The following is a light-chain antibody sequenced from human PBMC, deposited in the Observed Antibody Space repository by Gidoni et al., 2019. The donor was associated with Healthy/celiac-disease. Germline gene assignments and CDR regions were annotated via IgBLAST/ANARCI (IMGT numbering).Light chain of an antibody. CDR1: NSDVGGYNY. J-gene: IGLJ2*01. V-gene: IGLV2-14*01. Sequence: QSALTQPASVSGSPGQSITISCTGTNSDVGGYNYVSWYQQHPGKAPKFMIYEVSNRPSGVSNRFSGSKSGNTASLTISGLQAEDEAHYYCSSYTSSSTLVFGGGTKLTVX. CDR3: SSYTSSSTLV. CDR2: EVS.